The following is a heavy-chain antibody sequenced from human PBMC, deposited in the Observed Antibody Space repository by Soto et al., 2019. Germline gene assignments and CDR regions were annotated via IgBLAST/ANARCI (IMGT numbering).Heavy chain of an antibody. J-gene: IGHJ4*02. CDR3: ARDHRWGYEYGDYGDS. Sequence: EVSLVESGGGVVRPGGSLRLSCAASGFGFDEYGMSWVRQGPGKGLEWVSGINRHGDSTGYADSVKGRFTISGDNAKNSLYLQMNGLRAEDTAFYYCARDHRWGYEYGDYGDSWGQGTLVTVSS. D-gene: IGHD4-17*01. V-gene: IGHV3-20*04. CDR1: GFGFDEYG. CDR2: INRHGDST.